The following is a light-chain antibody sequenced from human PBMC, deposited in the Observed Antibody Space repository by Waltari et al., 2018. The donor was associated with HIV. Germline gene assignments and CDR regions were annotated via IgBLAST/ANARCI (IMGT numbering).Light chain of an antibody. Sequence: EIVLTQSPGTLSLSPGEGATLSCKPGQSVSSSYLPWYQQSPGQSPRLLIYGASSRATGIRDRFSGSGSGTDFTLTISRLEPEDFAVYYCHQYGSSPYTFGQGTKLEIK. CDR2: GAS. J-gene: IGKJ2*01. CDR3: HQYGSSPYT. CDR1: QSVSSSY. V-gene: IGKV3-20*01.